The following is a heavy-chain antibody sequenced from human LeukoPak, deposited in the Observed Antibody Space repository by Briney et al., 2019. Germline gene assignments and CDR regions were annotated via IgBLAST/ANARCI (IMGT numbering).Heavy chain of an antibody. J-gene: IGHJ6*02. D-gene: IGHD3-9*01. CDR3: ARVRRSAYDILTGYYIDWVYGMDV. Sequence: EASVKVSCKASGYTFTSYDINWVRQAAGQGLEWMGWMNPNSGNTGYAQKFQGRVTMTRNTSISTAYMELSSLRSEGTAVHYCARVRRSAYDILTGYYIDWVYGMDVWGQGTTVTVSS. CDR1: GYTFTSYD. V-gene: IGHV1-8*01. CDR2: MNPNSGNT.